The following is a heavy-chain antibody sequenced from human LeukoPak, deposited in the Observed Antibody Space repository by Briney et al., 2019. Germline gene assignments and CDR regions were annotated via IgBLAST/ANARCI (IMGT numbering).Heavy chain of an antibody. J-gene: IGHJ4*02. CDR3: ARVAPGIEQNYYGSGSYDY. CDR2: INPNSGGT. Sequence: EASVTVSCKASGYTFTGYYMHWVRQAPGQGLEWMGWINPNSGGTNYAQKFQGRVTMTRDTSISTAYMELSRLRSDDTAVYYCARVAPGIEQNYYGSGSYDYWGQGTLVTVSS. CDR1: GYTFTGYY. D-gene: IGHD3-10*01. V-gene: IGHV1-2*02.